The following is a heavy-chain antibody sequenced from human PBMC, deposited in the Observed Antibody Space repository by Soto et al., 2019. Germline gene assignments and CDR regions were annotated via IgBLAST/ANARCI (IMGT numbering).Heavy chain of an antibody. D-gene: IGHD4-17*01. CDR1: GFIFNNYS. CDR3: ARDMTTVASCFDY. CDR2: ISYDGSNK. Sequence: GGSLRLSCEASGFIFNNYSIHWVLQAPGEGLEWVALISYDGSNKYYADSVKGRFTISRDNSRNTLHLEMNSLRGEDTAVYYCARDMTTVASCFDYWGQGALVTVSS. V-gene: IGHV3-30-3*01. J-gene: IGHJ4*02.